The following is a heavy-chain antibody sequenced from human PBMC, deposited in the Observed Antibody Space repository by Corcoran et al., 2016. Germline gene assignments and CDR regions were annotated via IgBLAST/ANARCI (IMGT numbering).Heavy chain of an antibody. Sequence: EVQLVESGGGLVKPGGSLRLSCAASGFTFSSYNMNWVRQAPGKGLEWVSSISYSSSYIYYADSVKGRFTISRDNAKNSLYLQMNSLRAEDTSVYYCARTGAVAGTHDYWGQGTLVTVSS. J-gene: IGHJ4*02. V-gene: IGHV3-21*01. CDR1: GFTFSSYN. CDR2: ISYSSSYI. CDR3: ARTGAVAGTHDY. D-gene: IGHD6-19*01.